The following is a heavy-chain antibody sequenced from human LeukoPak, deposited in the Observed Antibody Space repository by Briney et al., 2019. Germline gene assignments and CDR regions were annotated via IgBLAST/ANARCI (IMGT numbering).Heavy chain of an antibody. V-gene: IGHV4-30-4*01. CDR3: ARPYYYDSRIDP. CDR1: GVSISSGDYY. J-gene: IGHJ5*02. Sequence: SETLSLTCTVSGVSISSGDYYWSWIHQPPGKGLEWIGYMYYSGSTYYDPSLKSRVTISADTSKNQFSLKLSSVTAADTAVYYCARPYYYDSRIDPWGQGTLVTVSS. D-gene: IGHD3-22*01. CDR2: MYYSGST.